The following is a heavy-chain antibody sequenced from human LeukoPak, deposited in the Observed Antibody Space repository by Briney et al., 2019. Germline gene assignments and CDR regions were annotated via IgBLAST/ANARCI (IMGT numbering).Heavy chain of an antibody. Sequence: ASVKVSCKASGYIFSVYALIWVRQAPGQGPELMGWINTNTGNPTYAQGFTGRFVFSLDTSVSTAYLQISSLKAEDTAVYYCARDYTIAVGTTTYLQHWGQGTLVTVSS. CDR2: INTNTGNP. J-gene: IGHJ1*01. D-gene: IGHD1-14*01. CDR3: ARDYTIAVGTTTYLQH. CDR1: GYIFSVYA. V-gene: IGHV7-4-1*02.